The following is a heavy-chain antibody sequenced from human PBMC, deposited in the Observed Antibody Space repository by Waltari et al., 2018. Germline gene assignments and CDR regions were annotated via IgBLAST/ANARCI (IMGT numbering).Heavy chain of an antibody. CDR1: GFTFSSYW. D-gene: IGHD4-17*01. CDR3: APTLYGDYVFDY. V-gene: IGHV3-74*01. Sequence: EVQLVESGGGLVQPGGSLRLSCAASGFTFSSYWMHWVRQAPGKGLVGGSRINSDGSSTSYADSVKGRFTISRDNAKNTLYLQMNSLRAEDTAVYYCAPTLYGDYVFDYWGQGTLVTVSS. J-gene: IGHJ4*02. CDR2: INSDGSST.